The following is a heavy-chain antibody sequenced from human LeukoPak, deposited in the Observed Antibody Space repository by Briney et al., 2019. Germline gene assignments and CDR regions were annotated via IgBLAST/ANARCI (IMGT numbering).Heavy chain of an antibody. D-gene: IGHD5-18*01. J-gene: IGHJ3*02. V-gene: IGHV1-69*13. CDR2: IIPIFGTA. CDR1: GGTFSSYA. CDR3: ARGRDTAMRLSYFPSLDI. Sequence: SVKVSCKASGGTFSSYAISWVRQAPGQGLEWMGGIIPIFGTANYAQKFQCRVTITADESTSTAYMELSSLRSEATAVYSCARGRDTAMRLSYFPSLDIWGQGTMVTVSS.